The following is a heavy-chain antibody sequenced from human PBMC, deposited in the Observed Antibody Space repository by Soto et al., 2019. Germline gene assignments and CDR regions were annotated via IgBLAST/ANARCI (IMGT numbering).Heavy chain of an antibody. CDR3: ARDLEMGGGSAGFHY. CDR1: GYTFTVYY. J-gene: IGHJ4*02. CDR2: INPKSGGT. V-gene: IGHV1-2*02. D-gene: IGHD1-26*01. Sequence: ASVKVSCKASGYTFTVYYMHWVRQAPGQGLEWMGWINPKSGGTMYPQKFQGRVTMTWDTSISTAYMALTRLRSDDTAVYYCARDLEMGGGSAGFHYWGQGPLVTVSS.